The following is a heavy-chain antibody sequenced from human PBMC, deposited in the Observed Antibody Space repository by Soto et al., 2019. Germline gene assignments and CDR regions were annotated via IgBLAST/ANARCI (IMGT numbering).Heavy chain of an antibody. D-gene: IGHD3-3*01. CDR3: ARSGSSSYYYYYYGMDV. Sequence: QVQLVQSGAEVKKPGASVKVSCKASGYTFTSYGISWVRQAPGQGLEWMGWISAYNGNTNYAQKLQGRVTMTTDTSTSTAYMELRSLRSDDTAVYYCARSGSSSYYYYYYGMDVWGQGTTVTVSS. CDR1: GYTFTSYG. J-gene: IGHJ6*02. V-gene: IGHV1-18*01. CDR2: ISAYNGNT.